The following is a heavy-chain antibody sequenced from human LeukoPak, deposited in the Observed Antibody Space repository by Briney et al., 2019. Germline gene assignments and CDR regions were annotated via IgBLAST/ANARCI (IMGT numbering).Heavy chain of an antibody. CDR3: ARVSHPSSGWCGYYYYYYMDV. CDR2: IYTSGST. CDR1: GGSISSGSYY. D-gene: IGHD6-19*01. Sequence: SQTLSLTCTVSGGSISSGSYYWSWIRLPAGKGLEWIGRIYTSGSTNYNPSLKSRVTISVDTSKNQLSLKLSSVTAADTAVYYCARVSHPSSGWCGYYYYYYMDVWGKGTTVTVSS. J-gene: IGHJ6*03. V-gene: IGHV4-61*02.